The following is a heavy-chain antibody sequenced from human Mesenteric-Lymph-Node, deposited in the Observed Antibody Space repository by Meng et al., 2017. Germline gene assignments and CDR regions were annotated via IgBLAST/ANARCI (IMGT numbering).Heavy chain of an antibody. Sequence: GESLKISCAASGFTFGGYWMYWIRRAPGKGLEWVASINQDGSEKHYPDSVRGRFTSSRDNANNSLFLQMNSLRGEDSAIYFCVRDRGYYAFDYWGQGTLVTVSS. D-gene: IGHD3-22*01. CDR2: INQDGSEK. CDR1: GFTFGGYW. J-gene: IGHJ4*02. V-gene: IGHV3-7*01. CDR3: VRDRGYYAFDY.